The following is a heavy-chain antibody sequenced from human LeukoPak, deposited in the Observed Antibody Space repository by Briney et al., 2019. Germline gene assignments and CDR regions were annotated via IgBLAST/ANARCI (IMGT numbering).Heavy chain of an antibody. CDR2: INHSGST. CDR1: GGSFSGYY. CDR3: ARAPRVVVPAAIGAFDI. Sequence: SETLSLTCAVYGGSFSGYYWSWIRQPPGKGLEWIGEINHSGSTNYNPSLKSRVTISVVTSKNQFSLKLSSVTAADTAVYYCARAPRVVVPAAIGAFDIWGQGTMVTVSS. J-gene: IGHJ3*02. V-gene: IGHV4-34*01. D-gene: IGHD2-2*01.